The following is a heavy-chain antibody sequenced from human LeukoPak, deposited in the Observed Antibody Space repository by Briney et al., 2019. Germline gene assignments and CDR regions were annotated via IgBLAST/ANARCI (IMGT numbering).Heavy chain of an antibody. Sequence: SVKVSCKASGGTFSSYAISWVRQAPGQGLEWMGGIIPIFGTANYAQKFQGRVTITADESTSIAYMELSSLRSEDTAVYYCARGGDILTGYGFDYWGQGTLVTVSS. CDR3: ARGGDILTGYGFDY. J-gene: IGHJ4*02. D-gene: IGHD3-9*01. CDR1: GGTFSSYA. V-gene: IGHV1-69*13. CDR2: IIPIFGTA.